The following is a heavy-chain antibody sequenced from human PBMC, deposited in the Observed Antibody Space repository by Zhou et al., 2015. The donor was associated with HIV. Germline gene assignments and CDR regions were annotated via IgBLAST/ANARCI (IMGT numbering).Heavy chain of an antibody. V-gene: IGHV3-7*01. J-gene: IGHJ4*02. CDR3: AREGGWPLSQDY. CDR1: EFIFRYNW. D-gene: IGHD6-19*01. Sequence: EVQLVESGGGLVQPGGSLRLSCVVSEFIFRYNWMAWVRQAPGKGLEWVANINQGGRVKDYMDSVRGRFIISRDNAKNSLFLQMNSLRAEDTAVYYCAREGGWPLSQDYWGQGTLVTVSS. CDR2: INQGGRVK.